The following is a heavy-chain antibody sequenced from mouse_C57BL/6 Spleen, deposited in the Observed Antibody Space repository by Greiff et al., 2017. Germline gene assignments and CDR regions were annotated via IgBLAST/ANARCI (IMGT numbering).Heavy chain of an antibody. CDR2: INPRNGGT. Sequence: VQGVQPGTDLVKPGASVKLSCKASGYTFTSYWMHWVKQRPGQGLEWIGNINPRNGGTNYNEKFKSKATLTVDKSSSTAYMQLSSLTSEDTAVYYVARGKATYSFPAFDYWGQGTTLTVSS. V-gene: IGHV1-53*01. CDR1: GYTFTSYW. D-gene: IGHD2-12*01. CDR3: ARGKATYSFPAFDY. J-gene: IGHJ2*01.